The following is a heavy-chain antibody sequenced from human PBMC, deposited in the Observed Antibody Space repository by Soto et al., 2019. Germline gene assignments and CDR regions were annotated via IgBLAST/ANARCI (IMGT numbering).Heavy chain of an antibody. J-gene: IGHJ5*02. CDR3: ARHISVATPFDP. CDR2: IYYSGST. CDR1: GGSISSSSYY. V-gene: IGHV4-39*01. Sequence: TSETLSLTCTVSGGSISSSSYYWGWIRQPPGKGLEWIGSIYYSGSTYYNPSLKSRVTISVDTSKNQFSLKLSSVTAADTAVYYCARHISVATPFDPWGQGTLVTVSS. D-gene: IGHD5-12*01.